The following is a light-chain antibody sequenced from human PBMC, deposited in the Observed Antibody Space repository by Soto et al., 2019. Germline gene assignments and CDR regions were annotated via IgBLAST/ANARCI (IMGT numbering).Light chain of an antibody. CDR2: DTS. Sequence: ETVLIQSPATLSLSPGERATLSCRASQSVGSYLAWYQQKPGQAPRLLIYDTSNRATGSPARFSGSGAGTDYTLTISSLEPEDFAVYYCQQRSNWLTFGGGTKVEIK. J-gene: IGKJ4*01. V-gene: IGKV3-11*01. CDR3: QQRSNWLT. CDR1: QSVGSY.